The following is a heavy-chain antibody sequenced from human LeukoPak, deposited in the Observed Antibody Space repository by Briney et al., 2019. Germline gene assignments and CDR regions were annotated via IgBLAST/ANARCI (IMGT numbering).Heavy chain of an antibody. CDR2: INPSGGST. D-gene: IGHD2-8*01. V-gene: IGHV1-46*01. CDR3: AREDVVLVDAVRYQYYGMDV. CDR1: GYNFISYY. Sequence: ASVKVSCKASGYNFISYYMHWVRQAPGQGLEWMGIINPSGGSTSYAQKFQDRVTMTRDTSTSTVYMELSSLKSEDTAVYYCAREDVVLVDAVRYQYYGMDVRGQGTTVTVSS. J-gene: IGHJ6*02.